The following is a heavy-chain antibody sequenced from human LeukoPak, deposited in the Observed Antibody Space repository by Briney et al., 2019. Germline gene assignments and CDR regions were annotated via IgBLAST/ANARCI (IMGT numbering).Heavy chain of an antibody. V-gene: IGHV3-66*01. D-gene: IGHD6-19*01. CDR2: IYSGGST. CDR3: ARGVAGLYYFDY. J-gene: IGHJ4*02. Sequence: GGSLRLSCAASGFTVSSNYMSWVRQAPGKGLEWVSVIYSGGSTYYADSVKGRFTISRDNSKNTLYLQMNSLRAEDTAVYYCARGVAGLYYFDYWGQGTLVTVSS. CDR1: GFTVSSNY.